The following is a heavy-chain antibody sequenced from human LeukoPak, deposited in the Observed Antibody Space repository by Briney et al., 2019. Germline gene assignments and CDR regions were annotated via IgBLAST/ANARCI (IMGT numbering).Heavy chain of an antibody. CDR1: GFTLSSYA. J-gene: IGHJ4*02. Sequence: GGSLRLSCAASGFTLSSYAMSWIRQAPGKGLEWVSAISVSGNTYHADSVKGRFTISRDSSKNTLYLQMNRLRAEDAAVYYCAKAPVTTCSGAYCYPFDYWGQGTLVTVSS. CDR3: AKAPVTTCSGAYCYPFDY. V-gene: IGHV3-23*01. D-gene: IGHD2-21*01. CDR2: ISVSGNT.